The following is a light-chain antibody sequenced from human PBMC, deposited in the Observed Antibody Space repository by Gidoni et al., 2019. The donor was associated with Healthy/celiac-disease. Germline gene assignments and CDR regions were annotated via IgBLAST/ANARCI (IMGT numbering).Light chain of an antibody. CDR2: WAS. V-gene: IGKV4-1*01. CDR3: QQDDSTPFT. Sequence: DIVMTQSPDTLAVSLGERATSNCKSSQSVLYSSNNKNYLAWYQQKPGQPPNLLIYWASTRESGVPDRFSGSGSGTDFTRTISSLQDEDVAVYYCQQDDSTPFTFGHGTKVDIK. CDR1: QSVLYSSNNKNY. J-gene: IGKJ3*01.